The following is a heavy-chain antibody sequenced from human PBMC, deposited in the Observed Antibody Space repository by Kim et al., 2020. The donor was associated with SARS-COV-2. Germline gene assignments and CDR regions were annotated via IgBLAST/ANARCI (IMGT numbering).Heavy chain of an antibody. Sequence: GGSLRLSCAASGFSFSTYAMNWVRQAPGKGLEWVSTITDSGDKTYYALPVNGRFTISRDNSKNTLYLQMNSLGADDTAVYYSTPRPWLEPWGLGTLVTVS. CDR3: TPRPWLEP. V-gene: IGHV3-23*01. CDR1: GFSFSTYA. CDR2: ITDSGDKT. J-gene: IGHJ5*02.